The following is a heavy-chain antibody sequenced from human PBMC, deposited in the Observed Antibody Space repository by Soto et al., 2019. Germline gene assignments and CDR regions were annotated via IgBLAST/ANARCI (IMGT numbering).Heavy chain of an antibody. CDR1: GFTFSTYG. D-gene: IGHD3-9*01. Sequence: GGSLRLSCAASGFTFSTYGMHWVRQAPGKGLEWVAVISYDGSNKYYADSVKGRFTISRDNSKNTLYLQMNGLKAEDTAVYYCAKDPLRYFDWLLWPSPFYFDYWGQGTLVTVSS. CDR3: AKDPLRYFDWLLWPSPFYFDY. CDR2: ISYDGSNK. J-gene: IGHJ4*02. V-gene: IGHV3-30*18.